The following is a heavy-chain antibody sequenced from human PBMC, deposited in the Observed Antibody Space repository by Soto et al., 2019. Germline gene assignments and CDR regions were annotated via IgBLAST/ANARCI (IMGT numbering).Heavy chain of an antibody. CDR3: ARDQCSGGVCYRGNFDF. J-gene: IGHJ4*02. CDR1: GYTFTSYV. D-gene: IGHD2-15*01. CDR2: ISPGNGNT. Sequence: GASVKVSCKTSGYTFTSYVMQWVRQAPGQRLEWMGWISPGNGNTKYSQKFQGRVTISRDTSASTADMEVSGLQSEDTAVYFCARDQCSGGVCYRGNFDFWGQGTLVTVSS. V-gene: IGHV1-3*01.